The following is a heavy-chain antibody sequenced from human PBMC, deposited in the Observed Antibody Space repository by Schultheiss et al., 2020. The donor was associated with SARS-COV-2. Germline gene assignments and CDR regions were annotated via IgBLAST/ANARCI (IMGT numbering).Heavy chain of an antibody. V-gene: IGHV1-18*01. CDR3: ARSNDYSNYGWFDP. CDR1: GYTFTTHG. CDR2: ISAYNGNT. D-gene: IGHD4-11*01. Sequence: ASVKVSCKASGYTFTTHGFNWVRQAPGQGLEWMGWISAYNGNTNYAQKLQGRVTMTTDTSTSTAYMELRSLRSDDTAVYYCARSNDYSNYGWFDPWGQGTLVTVSS. J-gene: IGHJ5*02.